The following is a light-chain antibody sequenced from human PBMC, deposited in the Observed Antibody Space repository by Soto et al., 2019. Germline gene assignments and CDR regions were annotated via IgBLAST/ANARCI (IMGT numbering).Light chain of an antibody. CDR2: KAS. V-gene: IGKV1-5*03. CDR3: QHYETYPWT. J-gene: IGKJ1*01. Sequence: DIQMTQSPSTLSASIGDRVTITCRASQSIGSWLAWYQQKPGRAPKLLIHKASNLETGVPSRFSGSGSGTEFTLTVSSPQPDDFAIYYCQHYETYPWTFGQGTKVENK. CDR1: QSIGSW.